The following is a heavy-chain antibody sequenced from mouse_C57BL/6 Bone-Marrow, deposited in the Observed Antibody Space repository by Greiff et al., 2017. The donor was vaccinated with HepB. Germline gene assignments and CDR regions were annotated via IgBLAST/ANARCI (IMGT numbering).Heavy chain of an antibody. V-gene: IGHV1-5*01. CDR2: IYPGNSDT. CDR3: TRSKDGYYVGYFGV. Sequence: EVQRVESGTVLARPGASVKMSCKTSGYTFTSYWMHWVKQRPGQGLEWIGTIYPGNSDTSYNQNFKGKAKLTAVTSASTAYMELSSLTNADSAVYNCTRSKDGYYVGYFGVWGTVTTVTVSS. D-gene: IGHD2-3*01. J-gene: IGHJ1*03. CDR1: GYTFTSYW.